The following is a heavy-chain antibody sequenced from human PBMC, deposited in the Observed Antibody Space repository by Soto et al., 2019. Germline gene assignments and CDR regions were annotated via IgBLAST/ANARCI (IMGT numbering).Heavy chain of an antibody. J-gene: IGHJ4*02. CDR2: IYWDDDK. Sequence: QITLKESGPTLVKPTQTLTLTCTFSGFSLSTSGVGVGWIRQPPGKALEWLALIYWDDDKRYSPSLKSRLTIXKAXSKNQVVLTMTNMDPVDTATYYCAHSRIHWEELDYWGQGTLVTVSS. CDR3: AHSRIHWEELDY. V-gene: IGHV2-5*02. D-gene: IGHD1-26*01. CDR1: GFSLSTSGVG.